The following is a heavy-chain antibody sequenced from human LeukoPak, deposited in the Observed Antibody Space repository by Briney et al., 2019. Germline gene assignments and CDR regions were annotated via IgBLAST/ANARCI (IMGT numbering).Heavy chain of an antibody. Sequence: SETLSLTCTVSGGSISSYYWSWIRQPPGKGLEWIGYTYYSGSTNYNPSLKSRVTISVDTSKNQFSLKLSSVTAADTAVYYCARVVEWELLLRAFDIWGQGTMVTVSS. CDR1: GGSISSYY. D-gene: IGHD1-26*01. CDR3: ARVVEWELLLRAFDI. V-gene: IGHV4-59*01. CDR2: TYYSGST. J-gene: IGHJ3*02.